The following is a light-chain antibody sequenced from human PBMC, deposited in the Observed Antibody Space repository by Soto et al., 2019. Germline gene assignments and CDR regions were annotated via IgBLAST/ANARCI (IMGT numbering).Light chain of an antibody. CDR2: EVS. Sequence: QSALTQPASVSGSPGQSITISCTGTSSDVGGYNYVSWYQQHPGKAPKLMIYEVSNRPSGVSNRFSGSKSGNTASLTISGLQAEDEADYFCSSDTSSSTPGFYVFGTGTKVTVL. CDR3: SSDTSSSTPGFYV. V-gene: IGLV2-14*01. CDR1: SSDVGGYNY. J-gene: IGLJ1*01.